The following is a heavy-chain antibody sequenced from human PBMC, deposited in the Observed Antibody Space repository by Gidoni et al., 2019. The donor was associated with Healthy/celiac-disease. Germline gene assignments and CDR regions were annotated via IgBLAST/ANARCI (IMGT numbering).Heavy chain of an antibody. CDR2: IRSSGSTI. D-gene: IGHD6-13*01. CDR1: GFPFSSYE. Sequence: EVQLVESGGGLVQPGGSLRLSCSASGFPFSSYEMNWVRQAPGKGLELVSYIRSSGSTIYYADSVKGRFTISRDNAKNSLYLQMNSLRAEDTAVYYCARVVAAAGSFDYWGQGTLVTVSS. V-gene: IGHV3-48*03. CDR3: ARVVAAAGSFDY. J-gene: IGHJ4*02.